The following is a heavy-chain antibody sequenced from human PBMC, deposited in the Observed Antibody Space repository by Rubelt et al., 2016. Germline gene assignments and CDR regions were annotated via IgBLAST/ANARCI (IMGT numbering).Heavy chain of an antibody. D-gene: IGHD1-7*01. CDR2: IRSKTYGVTK. Sequence: EVQLVESGGGLVQLGRSLRLSCTTSGFTFGDYAMSWFRQAPGKGLEWVGFIRSKTYGVTKEYAEYMKGRFTISRHNSKSRVELPMNSRKTEDTAVYYCTRDCGTMCYWGQGTLVTVSS. V-gene: IGHV3-49*03. CDR3: TRDCGTMCY. J-gene: IGHJ4*02. CDR1: GFTFGDYA.